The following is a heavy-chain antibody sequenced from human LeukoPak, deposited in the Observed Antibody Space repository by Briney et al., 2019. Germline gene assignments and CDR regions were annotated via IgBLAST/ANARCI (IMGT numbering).Heavy chain of an antibody. CDR1: GGSISTYY. Sequence: SETLSLTCSVSGGSISTYYWSWIRQTPGKGLDWIGYVYYGGTTNYNPSLKGRVTISSDTSKNQFSLNLRSVNVADTAIYYCARHGGSLGYFDYWGQGTQVTVSS. V-gene: IGHV4-59*08. J-gene: IGHJ4*02. D-gene: IGHD1-26*01. CDR3: ARHGGSLGYFDY. CDR2: VYYGGTT.